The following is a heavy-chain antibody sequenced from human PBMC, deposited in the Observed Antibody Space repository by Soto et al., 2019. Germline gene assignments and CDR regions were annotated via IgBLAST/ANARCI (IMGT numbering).Heavy chain of an antibody. Sequence: ASVKVSCKVSGYSLSDLSIHWVRQAPGKGLEWMGGLDAEDGETIYAQKLQGRGTMTEDTSTDTAYMELSSLTSEDTAMYYCATLPRTIERTPAAIWSFDSWGEGTLVTVSS. D-gene: IGHD2-2*01. CDR1: GYSLSDLS. V-gene: IGHV1-24*01. J-gene: IGHJ5*01. CDR3: ATLPRTIERTPAAIWSFDS. CDR2: LDAEDGET.